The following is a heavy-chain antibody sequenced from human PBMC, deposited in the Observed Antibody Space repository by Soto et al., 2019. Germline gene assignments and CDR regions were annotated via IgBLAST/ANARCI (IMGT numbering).Heavy chain of an antibody. V-gene: IGHV1-18*04. J-gene: IGHJ4*02. D-gene: IGHD3-10*01. CDR2: ISAYNGNT. Sequence: GASVKVSCKASGCTFTSYGISWVRQAPGQGLEWMGWISAYNGNTNYAQKLQGRVTMTTDTSTSTAYMELRSLRSDDTAVYYCARVPRITMVRGVIINPLHFGYWGQGTLVTVSS. CDR1: GCTFTSYG. CDR3: ARVPRITMVRGVIINPLHFGY.